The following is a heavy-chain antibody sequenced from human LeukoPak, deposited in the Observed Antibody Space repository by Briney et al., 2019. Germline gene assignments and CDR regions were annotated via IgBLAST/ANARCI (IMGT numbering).Heavy chain of an antibody. Sequence: SETLSLTCTVSNGSMTNNYWSWIRQPPGKGLEWIGYIYYSGSTNYNPSLKSRVTISIDTSKNQFSLTLSPVTAADAAVYYCARLKGAQSSGFYYFLDYWGQGTLVTVSS. V-gene: IGHV4-59*01. J-gene: IGHJ4*02. CDR3: ARLKGAQSSGFYYFLDY. CDR1: NGSMTNNY. D-gene: IGHD6-19*01. CDR2: IYYSGST.